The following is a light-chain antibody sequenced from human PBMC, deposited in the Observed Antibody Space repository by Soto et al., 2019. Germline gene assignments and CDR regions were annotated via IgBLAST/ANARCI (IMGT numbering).Light chain of an antibody. CDR1: QSVSSSY. CDR2: GTS. J-gene: IGKJ1*01. Sequence: EIVLTQSPGTLSLSPGERATITCRASQSVSSSYLAWYQKKPGQAPRLLIYGTSSRSTAIPDRFSGSGSGTDFTLTISRLEPEDVAVYYCQQYGSSSWTFGQGTKVELK. V-gene: IGKV3-20*01. CDR3: QQYGSSSWT.